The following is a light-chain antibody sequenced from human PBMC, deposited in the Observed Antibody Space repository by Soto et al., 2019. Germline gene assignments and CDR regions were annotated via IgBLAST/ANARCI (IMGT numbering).Light chain of an antibody. CDR2: HTS. Sequence: VLLTQSPATLSSSPGERATLSCRASQTVNSRLAWYQHKPGQAPRLLIYHTSNRATGIPARFSGSGSGTEFTLTISSLQPEDFATYYCQQLNSYPPTVGQGTKVDI. CDR1: QTVNSR. CDR3: QQLNSYPPT. V-gene: IGKV3-11*01. J-gene: IGKJ1*01.